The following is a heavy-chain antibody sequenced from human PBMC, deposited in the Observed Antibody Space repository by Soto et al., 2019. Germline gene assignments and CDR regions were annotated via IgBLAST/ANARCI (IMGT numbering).Heavy chain of an antibody. J-gene: IGHJ5*02. CDR3: ARGLGAGTGGWFDP. CDR1: GYTFTSYG. D-gene: IGHD6-19*01. V-gene: IGHV1-18*01. CDR2: ISAYNGNT. Sequence: QVQLVQSGAEVKKPGASVKVSCKASGYTFTSYGISWVRQAPGQGLEWMGWISAYNGNTNYAQKLQGRVTMTTDTTTRTAYMELRRIICDDAAVYYCARGLGAGTGGWFDPWGQGTLVTVSS.